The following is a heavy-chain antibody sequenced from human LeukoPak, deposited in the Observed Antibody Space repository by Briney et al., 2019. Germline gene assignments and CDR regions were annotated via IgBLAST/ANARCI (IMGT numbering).Heavy chain of an antibody. J-gene: IGHJ2*01. V-gene: IGHV1-46*01. CDR2: INPSGGST. CDR1: GYAFTSYY. D-gene: IGHD2-2*01. Sequence: GASVKVSCMASGYAFTSYYMHWVRQAPGQGLEWMGIINPSGGSTSYAQKFQGRVTMTRDKSTSTVYMELSRLRSEDTAVYYCARDWGCSSTSCYGIYWYFDLWGRGTLVTVFS. CDR3: ARDWGCSSTSCYGIYWYFDL.